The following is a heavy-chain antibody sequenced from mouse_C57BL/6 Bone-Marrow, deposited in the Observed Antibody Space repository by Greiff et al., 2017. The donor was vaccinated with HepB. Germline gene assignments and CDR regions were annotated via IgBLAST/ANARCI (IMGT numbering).Heavy chain of an antibody. J-gene: IGHJ1*03. Sequence: EVKLVESGGGLVQPGGSLSLSCAASGFTFTDYSMSWVRQPPGKALEWLGFIRNKANGYTTEYSASVKGRFTISRDNSQSILYLQMNALRGEDSAEDYGARWGNGSSYVPSRYFDVWGTGTTVTVSS. CDR1: GFTFTDYS. CDR3: ARWGNGSSYVPSRYFDV. D-gene: IGHD1-1*01. CDR2: IRNKANGYTT. V-gene: IGHV7-3*01.